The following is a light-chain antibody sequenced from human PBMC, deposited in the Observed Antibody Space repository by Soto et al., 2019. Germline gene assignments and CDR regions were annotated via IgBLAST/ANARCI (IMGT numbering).Light chain of an antibody. Sequence: QAVVTQEPSLTVSPGGTVSLTCGSSTGPVTSGHYPYWFQQKPGQAPTTLIYDTSIKHSWTPARFSGSHVGGRAALTLSGAQPEDEADYYSLLAYSGDRRVFGGGTKLTVL. CDR3: LLAYSGDRRV. J-gene: IGLJ2*01. CDR1: TGPVTSGHY. V-gene: IGLV7-46*01. CDR2: DTS.